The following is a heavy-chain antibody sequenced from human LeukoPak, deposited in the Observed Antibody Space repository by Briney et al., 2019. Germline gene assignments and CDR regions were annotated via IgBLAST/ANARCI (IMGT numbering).Heavy chain of an antibody. D-gene: IGHD4-17*01. J-gene: IGHJ3*02. Sequence: PSETLSLTCAVSDDSFSSHYWTWIRQPPGKGLEWIGYISYIGSTNYNPSLKSRVTISIDTSKNQFSLKLSAVTAADTAVYYCARDLVTVTKGFDIWGQGTMVSVSS. CDR3: ARDLVTVTKGFDI. CDR1: DDSFSSHY. CDR2: ISYIGST. V-gene: IGHV4-59*11.